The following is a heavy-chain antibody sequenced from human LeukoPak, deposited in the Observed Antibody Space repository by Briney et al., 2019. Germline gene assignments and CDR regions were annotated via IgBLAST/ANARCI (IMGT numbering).Heavy chain of an antibody. CDR3: ARAHDYGDSHFDY. J-gene: IGHJ4*02. Sequence: KPGGSLRLSCAASGSTFSDYYMSWIRQAPGKGLEWVSYISSSSSYTNYADSVKGRFTISRDNAKNSLYLQMNSLRAEDTAVYYCARAHDYGDSHFDYWGQGTLVTVSS. CDR1: GSTFSDYY. V-gene: IGHV3-11*06. CDR2: ISSSSSYT. D-gene: IGHD4-17*01.